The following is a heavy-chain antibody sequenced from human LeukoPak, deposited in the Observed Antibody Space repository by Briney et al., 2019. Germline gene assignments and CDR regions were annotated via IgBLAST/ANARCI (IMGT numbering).Heavy chain of an antibody. D-gene: IGHD5-18*01. CDR2: IYYSGST. Sequence: SETLSLTCTVSGGSISSGDYYWSWIRQPPGKGLEWIGYIYYSGSTYYNPSLKSRVTISVDTSRNQFSLKLSSVTAADTAVYYCARAGDTAMVTGIYGMDVWGQGTTVTVSS. CDR1: GGSISSGDYY. J-gene: IGHJ6*02. CDR3: ARAGDTAMVTGIYGMDV. V-gene: IGHV4-30-4*01.